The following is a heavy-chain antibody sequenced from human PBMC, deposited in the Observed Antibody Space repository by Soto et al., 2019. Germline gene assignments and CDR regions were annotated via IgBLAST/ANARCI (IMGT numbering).Heavy chain of an antibody. V-gene: IGHV1-8*01. J-gene: IGHJ6*02. D-gene: IGHD6-13*01. CDR3: ARSLYSSSWYSFGVVKCSYGMDV. Sequence: QVQLVQSGAEVKKPGDSVKVSCKASGYTFTSYDINWVRQATGQGLEWMGLMNPNSGNTGYAQKFQGRVTMTRNTSLSTDYMELSSLRSEDTAVYYCARSLYSSSWYSFGVVKCSYGMDVWGQGTTVTVSS. CDR2: MNPNSGNT. CDR1: GYTFTSYD.